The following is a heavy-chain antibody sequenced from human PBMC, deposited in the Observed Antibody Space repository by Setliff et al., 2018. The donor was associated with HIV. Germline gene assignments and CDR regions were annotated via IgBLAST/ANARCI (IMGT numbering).Heavy chain of an antibody. CDR3: TGGYSQFGDY. V-gene: IGHV3-33*01. Sequence: LRLSCAASGLIFNTYGMHWVRQAPGKGLEWVAVIWYDGSKQYYADSVRGRFTISRDNSKNTQYLQMNSLRDEDTAVYYCTGGYSQFGDYWGQGTLVTVSS. CDR1: GLIFNTYG. D-gene: IGHD5-18*01. J-gene: IGHJ4*02. CDR2: IWYDGSKQ.